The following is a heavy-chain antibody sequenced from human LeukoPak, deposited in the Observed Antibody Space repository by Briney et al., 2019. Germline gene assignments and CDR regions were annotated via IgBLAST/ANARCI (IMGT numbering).Heavy chain of an antibody. J-gene: IGHJ5*02. D-gene: IGHD2-15*01. CDR1: GYRFSNYW. Sequence: GESLKISCKGSGYRFSNYWIGWVRHMPGKGLEWMGMIYPGDSDIRYSPSFQGQVTISADKSISTAYLQRSSLKASDTAMYYCARQEYCSGGSCYTWFDPWGQGTLVTVSS. V-gene: IGHV5-51*01. CDR2: IYPGDSDI. CDR3: ARQEYCSGGSCYTWFDP.